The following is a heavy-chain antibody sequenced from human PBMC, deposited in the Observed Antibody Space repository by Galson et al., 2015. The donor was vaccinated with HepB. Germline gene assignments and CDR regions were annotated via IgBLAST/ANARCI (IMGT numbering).Heavy chain of an antibody. CDR2: INWSGGTI. Sequence: SLRLSCAASGFTFKSYAMNWVRQVPGKGLEWVSYINWSGGTIAYADSVRGRFTISRDNAKKPLYLQMNSLRAEDTALYYCAKVRTIEVAGGASFDSWGQGTLVTVSS. D-gene: IGHD6-19*01. CDR3: AKVRTIEVAGGASFDS. V-gene: IGHV3-9*01. CDR1: GFTFKSYA. J-gene: IGHJ4*02.